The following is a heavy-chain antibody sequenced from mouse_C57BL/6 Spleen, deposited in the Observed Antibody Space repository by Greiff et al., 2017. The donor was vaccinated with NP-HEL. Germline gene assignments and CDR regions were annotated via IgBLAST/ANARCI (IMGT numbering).Heavy chain of an antibody. J-gene: IGHJ4*01. Sequence: VQLQQPGAELVRPGSSVKLSCKASGYTFTSYWMDWVKQRPGQGLEWIGNIYPSDSETHYNQKFKDKATLTVDKSSSTAYMQLSSLTSEDSAVYYCARGRYGNYDAMDYWGQGTSVTVSS. V-gene: IGHV1-61*01. D-gene: IGHD2-1*01. CDR3: ARGRYGNYDAMDY. CDR1: GYTFTSYW. CDR2: IYPSDSET.